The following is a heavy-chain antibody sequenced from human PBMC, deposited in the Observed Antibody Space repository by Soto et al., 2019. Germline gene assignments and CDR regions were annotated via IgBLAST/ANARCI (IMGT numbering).Heavy chain of an antibody. J-gene: IGHJ5*02. D-gene: IGHD6-13*01. V-gene: IGHV1-2*04. CDR1: GYTFTGYY. Sequence: GASVKVSCKASGYTFTGYYMHWVRQAPGQGLEWMGWINPNSGGTNYAQKFQGWVTMTRDTSISTAYMELSRLRSDDTAVYYCARVGLWSIAAAGPGNWFDPWAREPWSPSPQ. CDR2: INPNSGGT. CDR3: ARVGLWSIAAAGPGNWFDP.